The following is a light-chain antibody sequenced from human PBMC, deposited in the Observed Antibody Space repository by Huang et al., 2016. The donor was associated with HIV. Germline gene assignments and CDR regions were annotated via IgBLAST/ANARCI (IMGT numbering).Light chain of an antibody. CDR2: GAS. V-gene: IGKV3-20*01. CDR1: QSVSSSY. J-gene: IGKJ1*01. Sequence: EIVLTQSPGTLSLFPGERATLSCRASQSVSSSYLAWYQQKPGQAPRLLFYGASSRATGIPDRFSGSGSGTDFTLTISRLEPEDFAVYDCQQYDSSPWTFGQGTKVEIK. CDR3: QQYDSSPWT.